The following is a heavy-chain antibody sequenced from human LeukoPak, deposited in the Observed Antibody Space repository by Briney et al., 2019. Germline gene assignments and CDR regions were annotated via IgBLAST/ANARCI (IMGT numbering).Heavy chain of an antibody. CDR3: ARGGDRDY. V-gene: IGHV3-13*04. CDR1: GFAFSSYD. CDR2: IGIAGDT. Sequence: GGSLRLSCAASGFAFSSYDMHWVRQVTGKRLEWVSAIGIAGDTYYLDSVKGRFTISRENAKNSLYLQMNSLRAGDTAVYYCARGGDRDYWGQGTLVTVSS. J-gene: IGHJ4*02.